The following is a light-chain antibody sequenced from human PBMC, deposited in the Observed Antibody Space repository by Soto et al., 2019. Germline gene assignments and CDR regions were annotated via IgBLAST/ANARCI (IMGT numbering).Light chain of an antibody. Sequence: DIQMTQSPSSLTASEGDRVTITCQSSHDVSRNLNWFQQKPGEAPQLLIYDASNLERGVPSRFSGSRSGTDFTLTISSLQPEDVATYYWQQYNSMLSFGGGTEVEIK. CDR3: QQYNSMLS. J-gene: IGKJ4*01. CDR2: DAS. CDR1: HDVSRN. V-gene: IGKV1-33*01.